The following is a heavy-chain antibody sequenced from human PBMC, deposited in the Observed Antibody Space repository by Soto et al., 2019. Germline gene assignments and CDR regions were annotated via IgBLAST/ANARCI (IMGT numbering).Heavy chain of an antibody. D-gene: IGHD3-16*01. CDR2: FGSAGDI. CDR3: ARGGPNWDYYFYGMDV. V-gene: IGHV3-13*01. Sequence: GGSLRLSCAASGFTFDDYDMLWVRQAPGKGLEWVSTFGSAGDIYYSDSVKGRFTISRDNARNSLYLQMNSLRAADTAVYYCARGGPNWDYYFYGMDVWGQGTTVTVSS. CDR1: GFTFDDYD. J-gene: IGHJ6*02.